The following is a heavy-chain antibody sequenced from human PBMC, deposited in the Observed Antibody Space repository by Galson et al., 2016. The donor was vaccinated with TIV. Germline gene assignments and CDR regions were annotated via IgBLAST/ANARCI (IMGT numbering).Heavy chain of an antibody. CDR2: MWYGGSDK. J-gene: IGHJ4*02. V-gene: IGHV3-33*01. Sequence: SLRLSCAASGFTFASYGMHWVRQAPGKGLEWVTLMWYGGSDKYYADSVKGRFTISRDNSKNTLYLQMNSLRAEDTATYYCGRAFYNNGWFIEYWGQGTLVTVSS. D-gene: IGHD6-19*01. CDR3: GRAFYNNGWFIEY. CDR1: GFTFASYG.